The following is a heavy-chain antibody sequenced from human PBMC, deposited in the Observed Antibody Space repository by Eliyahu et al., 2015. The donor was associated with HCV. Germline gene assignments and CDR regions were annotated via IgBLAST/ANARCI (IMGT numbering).Heavy chain of an antibody. J-gene: IGHJ6*02. V-gene: IGHV3-7*01. CDR3: ARGTMVRGFLYYDYGLDV. D-gene: IGHD3-10*01. CDR2: IKQDGSEK. CDR1: GFTFSSYW. Sequence: EVQLVESGGGLVQPGGSLRLSCAASGFTFSSYWMSWVRQAPGKGLEWVANIKQDGSEKNYVDSVKGRFTISRDNAKNSLYVQMNSLRADDTAVYYCARGTMVRGFLYYDYGLDVWGQGTTVTVSS.